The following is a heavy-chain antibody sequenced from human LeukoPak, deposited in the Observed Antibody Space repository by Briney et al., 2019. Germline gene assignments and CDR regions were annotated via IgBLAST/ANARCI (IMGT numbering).Heavy chain of an antibody. CDR3: ARRFDS. J-gene: IGHJ4*02. CDR2: ISSSGSI. CDR1: GFTFSSYG. V-gene: IGHV3-48*02. Sequence: GGSLRLSCVASGFTFSSYGMNWVRQAPGKGLEWVSYISSSGSIYYADSVKGRFTISRDNAKNSPYLQMNSLRDEDTAVYYCARRFDSWGQGTLVTVSS.